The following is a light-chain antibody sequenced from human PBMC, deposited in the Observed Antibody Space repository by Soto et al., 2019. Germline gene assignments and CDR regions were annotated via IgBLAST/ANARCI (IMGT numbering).Light chain of an antibody. CDR2: GAS. J-gene: IGKJ3*01. Sequence: EIVLMQSPDTLSLSPGARATLSCRASESISSHYIAWYQQKPGQAPRLLIFGASTRATGIPDRFSGSWSGTDFTLTISRLEPEDFAVYYCQNFGDSPFTFGPGTKVYIK. CDR3: QNFGDSPFT. CDR1: ESISSHY. V-gene: IGKV3-20*01.